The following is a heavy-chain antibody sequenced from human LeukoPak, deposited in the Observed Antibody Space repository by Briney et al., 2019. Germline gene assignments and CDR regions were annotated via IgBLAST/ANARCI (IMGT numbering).Heavy chain of an antibody. CDR3: ARGKFLEWLLYYYYYGMDV. Sequence: GASVKVSCKASGGTFSSYAISWVRQAPGQGLEWMGWINPNSGGTNYAQKFQGRVTMTRDTSISTAYMELSRLRSDDTAVYYCARGKFLEWLLYYYYYGMDVWGQGTTVTVSS. D-gene: IGHD3-3*01. J-gene: IGHJ6*02. V-gene: IGHV1-2*02. CDR1: GGTFSSYA. CDR2: INPNSGGT.